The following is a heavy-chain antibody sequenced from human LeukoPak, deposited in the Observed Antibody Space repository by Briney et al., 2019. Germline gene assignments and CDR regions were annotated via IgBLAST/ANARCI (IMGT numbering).Heavy chain of an antibody. CDR3: TTEDGAVAGPRFDY. D-gene: IGHD6-19*01. V-gene: IGHV3-15*01. J-gene: IGHJ4*02. CDR2: IKSKTDGGTT. CDR1: GFTFSNAW. Sequence: PGGSLRLSCAASGFTFSNAWMSWVRQAPGKGLEWVGRIKSKTDGGTTDYAAPVKGRFTISRDDSKNTLYLQTNSLKTEDTAVYYCTTEDGAVAGPRFDYWGQGTLVTVSS.